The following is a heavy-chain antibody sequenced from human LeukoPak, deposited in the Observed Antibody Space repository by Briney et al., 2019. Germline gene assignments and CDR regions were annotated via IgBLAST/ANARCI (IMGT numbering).Heavy chain of an antibody. CDR3: ARHGSYYYDSSGYYGSLDY. J-gene: IGHJ4*02. Sequence: GESLKISCKGSGYGFTSYWIGWVRQMPGKGLEWMGIIYPGDSDTRYSPSFQGQVTISADKSISTAYLQWSSLKASDTAMYYCARHGSYYYDSSGYYGSLDYWGQGTLVTVSS. V-gene: IGHV5-51*01. CDR1: GYGFTSYW. D-gene: IGHD3-22*01. CDR2: IYPGDSDT.